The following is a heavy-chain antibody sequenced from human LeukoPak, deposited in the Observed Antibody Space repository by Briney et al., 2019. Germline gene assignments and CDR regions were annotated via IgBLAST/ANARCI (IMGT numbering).Heavy chain of an antibody. V-gene: IGHV3-7*01. J-gene: IGHJ4*02. Sequence: GGSLRLSCAASGFTFSSYWMSWVRQAPGKGLEWVANIKQDGSEKYYVDSVKGRFTISRDNAKNSLYLQMNSLRTEDTAVYYCAKVRWDNSGWYYLDDWGQGTLVTVSS. CDR1: GFTFSSYW. CDR3: AKVRWDNSGWYYLDD. D-gene: IGHD6-19*01. CDR2: IKQDGSEK.